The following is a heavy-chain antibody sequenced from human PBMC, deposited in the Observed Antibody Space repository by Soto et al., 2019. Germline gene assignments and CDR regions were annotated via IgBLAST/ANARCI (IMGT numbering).Heavy chain of an antibody. CDR1: GFSLSSRGKC. CDR2: IDWDDDK. Sequence: AAEPRKATQTLRLTCTFSGFSLSSRGKCVSWIRQPPGKALEWLALIDWDDDKYYSTSLKTRLTISKDTSKNQVVLTMTNMDPVDTATYYCARIIAPVGYSSGRYFDYWGQGTLVTVSS. J-gene: IGHJ4*02. CDR3: ARIIAPVGYSSGRYFDY. D-gene: IGHD6-19*01. V-gene: IGHV2-70*01.